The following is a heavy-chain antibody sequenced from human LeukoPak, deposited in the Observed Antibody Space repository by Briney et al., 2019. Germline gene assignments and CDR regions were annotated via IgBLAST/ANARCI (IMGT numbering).Heavy chain of an antibody. J-gene: IGHJ4*02. V-gene: IGHV3-23*01. Sequence: PGGSLRLSCAASGFTFSSYAMSWVRQAPGKGLEWVSGITGSGGSTYYSDSVDGRFIISRDNSKNTLYLQMSSLRADDTAVYYCAKDKSCGSGNYEFDYWGQGTLVTVSS. CDR2: ITGSGGST. CDR3: AKDKSCGSGNYEFDY. D-gene: IGHD3-10*01. CDR1: GFTFSSYA.